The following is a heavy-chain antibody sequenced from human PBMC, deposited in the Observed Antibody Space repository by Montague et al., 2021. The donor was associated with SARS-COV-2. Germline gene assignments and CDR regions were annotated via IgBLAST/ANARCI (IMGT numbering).Heavy chain of an antibody. CDR2: ISRGSSYI. CDR3: ASSIPGAGVGDAFDV. CDR1: GFTFSSYT. D-gene: IGHD6-13*01. V-gene: IGHV3-21*01. Sequence: SLRLSCAASGFTFSSYTLNWVRQAPGKGLEWVSSISRGSSYIHYADSVKGRFTISRDNAKNSLYLQMNCLRAEDTAVYYCASSIPGAGVGDAFDVWGQGTIVTVSS. J-gene: IGHJ3*01.